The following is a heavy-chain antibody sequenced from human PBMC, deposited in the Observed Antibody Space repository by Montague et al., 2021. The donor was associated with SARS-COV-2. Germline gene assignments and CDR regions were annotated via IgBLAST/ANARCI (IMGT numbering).Heavy chain of an antibody. CDR3: ARTIVVVSAASRYFDL. CDR1: GGSITSENW. J-gene: IGHJ2*01. Sequence: SETLSLTCAVSGGSITSENWWSWVRQPLGKGLEWIGCIYYSGSTNYNPSLKSRVTISVDTSKTQFSLKLNSVTAADTAVYYCARTIVVVSAASRYFDLWGRGTLVTVSS. V-gene: IGHV4-4*02. CDR2: IYYSGST. D-gene: IGHD2-2*01.